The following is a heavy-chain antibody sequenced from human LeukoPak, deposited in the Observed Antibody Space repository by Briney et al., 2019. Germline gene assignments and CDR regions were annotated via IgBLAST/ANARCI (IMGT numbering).Heavy chain of an antibody. CDR1: GFTFSSYG. CDR2: TRYDGSNK. D-gene: IGHD2-2*01. Sequence: GGSLRLSCAASGFTFSSYGMHWVRQAPGKGLEWVAFTRYDGSNKFYPDSVKGRFTISRDNSKNTLYLQMNSLRAEDTAVYYCARAKVPAARDAFDIWGQGTMVTVSS. CDR3: ARAKVPAARDAFDI. V-gene: IGHV3-30*02. J-gene: IGHJ3*02.